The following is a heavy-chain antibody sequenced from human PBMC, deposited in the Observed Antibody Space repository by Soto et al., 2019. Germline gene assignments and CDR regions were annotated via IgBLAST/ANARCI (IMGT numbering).Heavy chain of an antibody. Sequence: QVQLVQSGAEVKKPGASVKVSCKASGYTFTSYGISWVRQAPGQGLEWMGWISAYNGNTNYAQKLQGRVTMTTDTSTSKAYMELRSLRSDDTAVYYCAREGEALVRGYYYYYYYMDVWGKGTTVTVSS. V-gene: IGHV1-18*01. D-gene: IGHD3-10*01. CDR1: GYTFTSYG. CDR3: AREGEALVRGYYYYYYYMDV. J-gene: IGHJ6*03. CDR2: ISAYNGNT.